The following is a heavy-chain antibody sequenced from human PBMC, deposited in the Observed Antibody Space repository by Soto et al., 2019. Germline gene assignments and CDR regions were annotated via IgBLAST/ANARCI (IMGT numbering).Heavy chain of an antibody. Sequence: SETLSLTCAVYGGSFSGYYWSWIRQPPGKGLEWIGEINHSGSTNYNPSLKSRVTISVDTSKNQFSLKLSSVTAADTAVYYCASRNLTGFDYWAQGTLVTVS. J-gene: IGHJ4*02. CDR2: INHSGST. CDR3: ASRNLTGFDY. V-gene: IGHV4-34*01. D-gene: IGHD7-27*01. CDR1: GGSFSGYY.